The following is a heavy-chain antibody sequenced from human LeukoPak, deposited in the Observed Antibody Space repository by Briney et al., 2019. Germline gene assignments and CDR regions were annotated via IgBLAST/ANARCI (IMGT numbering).Heavy chain of an antibody. J-gene: IGHJ6*03. D-gene: IGHD6-6*01. CDR2: IKSKTDGGTT. CDR3: TTDLDALGSYYYYYMDV. V-gene: IGHV3-15*01. CDR1: GFTFSNAW. Sequence: GGSLRLSCAASGFTFSNAWMSWVRQAPGKGLEWVGRIKSKTDGGTTDYAAPVKGRFTNSRDDSKNTLYLQMNSLKTEDTAVYYCTTDLDALGSYYYYYMDVWGKGTTVTVSS.